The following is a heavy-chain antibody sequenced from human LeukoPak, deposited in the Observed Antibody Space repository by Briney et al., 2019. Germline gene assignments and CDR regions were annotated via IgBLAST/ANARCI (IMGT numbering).Heavy chain of an antibody. J-gene: IGHJ6*02. CDR3: AKDLFDCSSTSCYATVNYYYGMDV. Sequence: GGSLRLSCAASGFTFSSYAMSWVRQAPGKGLGWVSAISGSGGTTYYADPVKGRFTISRDNSKNTLYLEMNSLRAEDTAVYYCAKDLFDCSSTSCYATVNYYYGMDVWGQGTTVTVSS. CDR1: GFTFSSYA. V-gene: IGHV3-23*01. CDR2: ISGSGGTT. D-gene: IGHD2-2*01.